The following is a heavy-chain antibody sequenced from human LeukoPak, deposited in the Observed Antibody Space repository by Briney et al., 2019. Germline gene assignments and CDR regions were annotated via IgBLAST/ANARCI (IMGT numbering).Heavy chain of an antibody. D-gene: IGHD2-15*01. CDR3: AKDSYCSGGSCYYV. Sequence: GSLRLSCAASGFTFSSYWMSWVRQAPGRGLEWVANIKQDGSEKYYVDSVKGRFTISRDNAKNSLYLQMNSLRAEDTAVYYCAKDSYCSGGSCYYVWGQGTLVTVSS. CDR1: GFTFSSYW. V-gene: IGHV3-7*03. CDR2: IKQDGSEK. J-gene: IGHJ4*02.